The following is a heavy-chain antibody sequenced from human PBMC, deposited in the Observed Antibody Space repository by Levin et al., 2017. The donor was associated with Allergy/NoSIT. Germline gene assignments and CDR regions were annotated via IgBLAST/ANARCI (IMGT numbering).Heavy chain of an antibody. CDR2: ITSKTDGAAT. Sequence: GGSLRLSCAASRFSLSNAWMNWVRQAPGKGLEWIGRITSKTDGAATDYAAPLKGRFTISRDDATNTLYLEMNSPKGEDTALYFCATQFQWWGQGTLVTVSS. V-gene: IGHV3-15*01. J-gene: IGHJ4*02. CDR3: ATQFQW. D-gene: IGHD6-19*01. CDR1: RFSLSNAW.